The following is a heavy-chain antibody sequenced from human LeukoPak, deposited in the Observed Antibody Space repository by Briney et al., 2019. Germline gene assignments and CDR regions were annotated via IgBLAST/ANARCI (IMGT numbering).Heavy chain of an antibody. V-gene: IGHV3-21*04. J-gene: IGHJ4*02. CDR3: AKGGTNTFGCSGGSCYSRAFVY. Sequence: PGGSLRLSCAASGFTFSSYSMNWVRQAPGKGLEWVSSISSSSSYIYYADSVKGRFTISRDNAKNTLYLQMNSLRAEDTAVYYCAKGGTNTFGCSGGSCYSRAFVYWGQGTLVTVSS. CDR2: ISSSSSYI. D-gene: IGHD2-15*01. CDR1: GFTFSSYS.